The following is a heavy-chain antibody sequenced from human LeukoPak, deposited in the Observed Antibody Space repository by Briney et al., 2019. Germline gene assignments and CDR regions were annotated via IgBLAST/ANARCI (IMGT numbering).Heavy chain of an antibody. J-gene: IGHJ4*02. D-gene: IGHD3-22*01. Sequence: SETLSLTCTVSGGSVSSGSYYWSWIRQPPGKGLEWIGYIYYSGSTYYNPSLKSRVTISVDTSKNQFSLKLSSVTAADTAVYYCARVDSSGYLFDYWGQGTLVTVSS. CDR2: IYYSGST. CDR3: ARVDSSGYLFDY. CDR1: GGSVSSGSYY. V-gene: IGHV4-61*01.